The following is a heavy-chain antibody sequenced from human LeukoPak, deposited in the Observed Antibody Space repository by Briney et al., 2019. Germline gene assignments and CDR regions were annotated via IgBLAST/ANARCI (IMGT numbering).Heavy chain of an antibody. Sequence: GGSLRLSCTASGLTFSSHWMHWVRQAPGKGLVWVSRITNDGSSTTYADSVKGRFTISRDNSKNTLYLQMNSLRAEDAAVYYCAKDQVGAIFDYWGQGTLVTVSS. CDR1: GLTFSSHW. D-gene: IGHD1-26*01. J-gene: IGHJ4*02. V-gene: IGHV3-74*01. CDR2: ITNDGSST. CDR3: AKDQVGAIFDY.